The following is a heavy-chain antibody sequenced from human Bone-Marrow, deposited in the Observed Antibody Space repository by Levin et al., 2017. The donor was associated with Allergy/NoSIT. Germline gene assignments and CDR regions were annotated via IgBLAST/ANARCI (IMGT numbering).Heavy chain of an antibody. V-gene: IGHV3-33*01. CDR3: GRSQYCTGATCNYGMDV. CDR1: GFPFSDYG. D-gene: IGHD2-8*02. J-gene: IGHJ6*02. CDR2: IWHHGRFL. Sequence: SGGSLRLSCAASGFPFSDYGMNWVRQAPGKGLEWVALIWHHGRFLSYGDSVKGRCTVSRDNSKNMLYLQMNSLSAADTAVDYCGRSQYCTGATCNYGMDVWGQGTTVTVSS.